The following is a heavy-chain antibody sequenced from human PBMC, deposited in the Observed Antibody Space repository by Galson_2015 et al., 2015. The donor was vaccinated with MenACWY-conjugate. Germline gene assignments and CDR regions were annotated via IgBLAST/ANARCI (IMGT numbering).Heavy chain of an antibody. D-gene: IGHD3-10*01. Sequence: SVKVSCKASGDTFTSSVITWVRQSPGQGLEWVGSVIPVLGTVKYAHKLQGRVTITADKSTSAAYMEISSLRSEDTAVYFCARDRTYYYGSGNYRGNHNYWGQGTLVTVSS. CDR2: VIPVLGTV. J-gene: IGHJ4*02. CDR3: ARDRTYYYGSGNYRGNHNY. V-gene: IGHV1-69*04. CDR1: GDTFTSSV.